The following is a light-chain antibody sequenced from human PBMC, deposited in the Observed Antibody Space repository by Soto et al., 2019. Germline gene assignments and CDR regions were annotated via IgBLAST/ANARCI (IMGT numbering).Light chain of an antibody. CDR3: LQHNSYPWT. Sequence: DIQMTQSPSSLSTSVGDRVTITFRASQRINIYLNWYRQKPGKAPELLIYSASNLQSGVPSRFSGSGSGTEFTLTISSLQPEDFASYYCLQHNSYPWTFGQGTKV. CDR2: SAS. CDR1: QRINIY. J-gene: IGKJ1*01. V-gene: IGKV1-17*01.